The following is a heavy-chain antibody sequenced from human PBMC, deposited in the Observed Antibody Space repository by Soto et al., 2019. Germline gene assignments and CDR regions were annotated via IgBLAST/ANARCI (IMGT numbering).Heavy chain of an antibody. J-gene: IGHJ4*02. D-gene: IGHD1-7*01. CDR1: GGYISSYY. Sequence: SETLSLTCTVSGGYISSYYWSWIRQPPGKGLEWIGFIYYSGSTNYNPSLKSRVTISVDTSKNQFPLKLSSVTAADTAVYYCAREKTTIGDFDYWGQGTLVTVSS. CDR2: IYYSGST. V-gene: IGHV4-59*01. CDR3: AREKTTIGDFDY.